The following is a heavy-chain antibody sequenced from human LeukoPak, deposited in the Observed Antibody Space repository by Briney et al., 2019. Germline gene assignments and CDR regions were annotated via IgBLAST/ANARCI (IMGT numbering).Heavy chain of an antibody. CDR3: ARVGQGYDSSGYYYMGYYFDY. CDR2: IYYSGST. V-gene: IGHV4-59*12. D-gene: IGHD3-22*01. J-gene: IGHJ4*02. Sequence: SETLSLTCTVSAGSISSYYWNWIRQPPGKGLEWIGYIYYSGSTNYNPSLKSRVTISVDSSKNQFSLKLSSVTAADTAVYYCARVGQGYDSSGYYYMGYYFDYWGQGTLVTVSS. CDR1: AGSISSYY.